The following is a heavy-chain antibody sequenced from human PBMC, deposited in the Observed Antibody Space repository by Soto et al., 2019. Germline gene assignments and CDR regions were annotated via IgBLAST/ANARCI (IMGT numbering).Heavy chain of an antibody. D-gene: IGHD3-22*01. CDR2: ISAYNGNT. Sequence: ASVKVSCKASGYTFTSYGISWVRQAPGQGLEWMGWISAYNGNTNYAQKLQGRVTMTTDTSTSTAYTELRSLRSDDTAVYYCARCFGDSSGYYFDYWGQGTLVTVSS. CDR3: ARCFGDSSGYYFDY. V-gene: IGHV1-18*01. J-gene: IGHJ4*02. CDR1: GYTFTSYG.